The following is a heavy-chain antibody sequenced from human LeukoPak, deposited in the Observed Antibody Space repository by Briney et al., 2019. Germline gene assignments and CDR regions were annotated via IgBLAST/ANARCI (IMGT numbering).Heavy chain of an antibody. Sequence: SGGSLRLSCAASGFTFSTYAMSWVRQAPGKGLDWVSCISGSGGTTYYAESVKGRFTISRDNSKNTLYLQMNSLRAEETAVYYCAKGLSSGWNLKGSDYWGQGTLVIVSS. V-gene: IGHV3-23*01. CDR3: AKGLSSGWNLKGSDY. J-gene: IGHJ4*02. CDR2: ISGSGGTT. D-gene: IGHD6-19*01. CDR1: GFTFSTYA.